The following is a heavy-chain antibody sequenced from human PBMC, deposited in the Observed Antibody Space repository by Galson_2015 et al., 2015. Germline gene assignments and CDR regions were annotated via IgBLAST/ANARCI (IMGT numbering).Heavy chain of an antibody. CDR3: ASSKIPGIAAAGIGL. Sequence: SVKVSCKASGYTFTSYAMNWVRQAPGKGLEWMGWINTNTGNPTYAQGFTGRFVFSLDTSVSTAYLQISSLKAEDTAVYYCASSKIPGIAAAGIGLWGQGTLVTVSS. CDR1: GYTFTSYA. J-gene: IGHJ4*02. CDR2: INTNTGNP. V-gene: IGHV7-4-1*02. D-gene: IGHD6-13*01.